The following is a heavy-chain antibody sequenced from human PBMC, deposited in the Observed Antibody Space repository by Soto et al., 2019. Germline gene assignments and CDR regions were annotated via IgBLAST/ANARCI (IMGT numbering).Heavy chain of an antibody. Sequence: PGGSLRLSCAASGLSFSSYGMHWVRQAPDKGLEWVTVISYDGSNKYYADSVKGRFTISRDNSQNTLYLEMNSLRVEDTAVYYCAKERKEGVDCSGGSCYYVMDVWGQGTTVTVSS. V-gene: IGHV3-30*18. CDR1: GLSFSSYG. CDR3: AKERKEGVDCSGGSCYYVMDV. CDR2: ISYDGSNK. J-gene: IGHJ6*02. D-gene: IGHD2-15*01.